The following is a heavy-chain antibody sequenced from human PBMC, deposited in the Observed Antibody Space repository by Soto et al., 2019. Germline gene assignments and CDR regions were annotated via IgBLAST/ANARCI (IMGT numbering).Heavy chain of an antibody. CDR2: IIPLTETP. CDR1: GGTFSNYA. J-gene: IGHJ4*02. CDR3: AIGTSNSWTWDF. D-gene: IGHD2-2*01. V-gene: IGHV1-69*01. Sequence: QVQVVQSGAEVKKPWSSVKVSCKASGGTFSNYAISWVRQAPGLGLEWVGGIIPLTETPVYAQTVQGRLTITADEITSAAYMELSSLRSDDTAVYYCAIGTSNSWTWDFWGQGTLVTVSS.